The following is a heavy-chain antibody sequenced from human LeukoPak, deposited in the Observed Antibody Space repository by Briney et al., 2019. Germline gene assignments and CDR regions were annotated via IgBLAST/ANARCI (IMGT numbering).Heavy chain of an antibody. CDR2: IYNSGST. J-gene: IGHJ4*02. CDR1: GGSISSSNW. V-gene: IGHV4-4*02. CDR3: ARDRLYSFPYYDYVWGSYRYTGLRY. D-gene: IGHD3-16*02. Sequence: SGPLSLTCALSGGSISSSNWWSWVSQPPGKGLEWIGYIYNSGSTNYNPPLKSGVTISVGTSKNQFSLRLSSVTAADTAVYYCARDRLYSFPYYDYVWGSYRYTGLRYWGQGTLVTVSS.